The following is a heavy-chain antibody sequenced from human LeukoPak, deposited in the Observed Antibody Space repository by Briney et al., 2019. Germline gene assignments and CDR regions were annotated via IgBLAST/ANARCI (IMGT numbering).Heavy chain of an antibody. Sequence: SETLSLTCSVSRDSISGFYWNLIRPSPEKGLEWIAVTHYSGTTNYNPSLKSRVTISIDTSRQQFFLKLSSVTAADTAVYYCVLAPNSNWFDFWGQGTRVTVSS. CDR2: THYSGTT. CDR1: RDSISGFY. CDR3: VLAPNSNWFDF. J-gene: IGHJ5*01. V-gene: IGHV4-59*12. D-gene: IGHD2-8*01.